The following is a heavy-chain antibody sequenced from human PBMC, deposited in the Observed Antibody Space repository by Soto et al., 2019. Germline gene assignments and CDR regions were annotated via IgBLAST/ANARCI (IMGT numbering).Heavy chain of an antibody. CDR1: GYSFTSYW. J-gene: IGHJ3*02. Sequence: GESLKISCKGSGYSFTSYWIGWVRQMPGKGLEWMGIIYPGDSDTRYSPSFQGHVTISADKSISTAYLQWSSLKASDTAMYYCASKSYYYDSSGHHAFDIWGQGTMVTVSS. CDR2: IYPGDSDT. D-gene: IGHD3-22*01. CDR3: ASKSYYYDSSGHHAFDI. V-gene: IGHV5-51*01.